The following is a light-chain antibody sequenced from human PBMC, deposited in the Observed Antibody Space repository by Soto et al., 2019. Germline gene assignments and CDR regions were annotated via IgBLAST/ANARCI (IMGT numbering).Light chain of an antibody. CDR2: DAS. V-gene: IGKV1-5*01. Sequence: DIQMTQSPSTLSASVGDRITITFRASQSVSRRLAWYQQKPGKAPKLLIYDASSLESGVPSRFSGRGSGTEFTLTISSLQPDDCATYYCHTYNSYSLHTFGQGTKVDI. CDR1: QSVSRR. CDR3: HTYNSYSLHT. J-gene: IGKJ2*01.